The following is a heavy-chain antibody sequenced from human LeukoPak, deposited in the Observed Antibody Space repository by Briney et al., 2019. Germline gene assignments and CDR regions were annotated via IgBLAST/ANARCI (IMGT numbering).Heavy chain of an antibody. V-gene: IGHV4-30-4*01. CDR3: ARVASLITFGGVIVPTTFNFDY. D-gene: IGHD3-16*02. J-gene: IGHJ4*02. CDR2: IYYSGST. CDR1: SGSISSGDYY. Sequence: SETLSLTCTVSSGSISSGDYYWSWIRQPPGKGLEWIGYIYYSGSTYYNPSLKSRVTISVDTSKNQFSLKLSSVTAADTAVYYCARVASLITFGGVIVPTTFNFDYWGQGTLVTVSS.